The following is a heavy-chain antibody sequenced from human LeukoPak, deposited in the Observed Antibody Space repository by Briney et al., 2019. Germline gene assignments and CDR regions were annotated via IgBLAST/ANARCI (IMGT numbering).Heavy chain of an antibody. J-gene: IGHJ4*02. CDR1: GGTFSSYA. V-gene: IGHV1-18*01. Sequence: GASVKVSCKASGGTFSSYAISWVRQAPGQGLEWMGWISAYNGNTNYAQKLQGRVTMTTDTSTSTAYMELRSLRSDDTAVYYCARASGDYDILTGIDWGQGTLVTVSS. CDR2: ISAYNGNT. CDR3: ARASGDYDILTGID. D-gene: IGHD3-9*01.